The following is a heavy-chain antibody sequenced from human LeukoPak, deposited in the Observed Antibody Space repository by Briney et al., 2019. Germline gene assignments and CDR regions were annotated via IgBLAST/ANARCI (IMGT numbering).Heavy chain of an antibody. Sequence: SETLSLTCTVSGGSISSSSYYWGWIRQPPGKGLEWIGSIYYSGSTYYNPSLKSRVTISVDTSKNQFSLKLSSVTAADTAVYYCARVSPPGRPYYYYGMDVWGQGTTVTVSS. CDR1: GGSISSSSYY. J-gene: IGHJ6*02. V-gene: IGHV4-39*07. CDR3: ARVSPPGRPYYYYGMDV. CDR2: IYYSGST.